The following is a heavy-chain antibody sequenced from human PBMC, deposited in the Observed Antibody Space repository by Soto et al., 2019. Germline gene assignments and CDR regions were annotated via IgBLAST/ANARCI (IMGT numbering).Heavy chain of an antibody. V-gene: IGHV4-34*01. CDR3: ARAATFYGSKSREAFNI. CDR1: GGSFSGYY. D-gene: IGHD4-17*01. Sequence: PSETLSLTCAVYGGSFSGYYWSWIRQPPGKGLEWIGEINHSGSTNYNPSLKNRVTISVDTSKNQFSLKLSSVTAADTAVSYCARAATFYGSKSREAFNIWGKGTMVTFAS. CDR2: INHSGST. J-gene: IGHJ3*02.